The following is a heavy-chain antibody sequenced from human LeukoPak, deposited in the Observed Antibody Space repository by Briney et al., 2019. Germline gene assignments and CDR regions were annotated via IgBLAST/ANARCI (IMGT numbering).Heavy chain of an antibody. J-gene: IGHJ4*02. CDR2: IYYSGST. V-gene: IGHV4-30-4*08. CDR1: GGSISSGDYY. Sequence: SQTLSLTCTVSGGSISSGDYYWSWIRQPPGKGLEWIGYIYYSGSTYHNPSLKSRVTISVDTSKNQFSLKLSSVTAADTAVYYCARAQPYNWNDEMSLFFDYWGQGTLVTVSS. D-gene: IGHD1-1*01. CDR3: ARAQPYNWNDEMSLFFDY.